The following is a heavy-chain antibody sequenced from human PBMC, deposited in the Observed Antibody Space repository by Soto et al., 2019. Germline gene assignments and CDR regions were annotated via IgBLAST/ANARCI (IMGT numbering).Heavy chain of an antibody. CDR1: GGSISSGGYY. V-gene: IGHV4-31*03. J-gene: IGHJ3*02. CDR3: ARAVTIFYAFDI. Sequence: TSETLSLTCTVSGGSISSGGYYWSWIRQHPGKGLEWIGYTYYSGSTYYNPSLKSRVTISVDTSKNQFSLKLSSVTAADTAVYYCARAVTIFYAFDIWGQGTMVTVSS. CDR2: TYYSGST. D-gene: IGHD3-3*01.